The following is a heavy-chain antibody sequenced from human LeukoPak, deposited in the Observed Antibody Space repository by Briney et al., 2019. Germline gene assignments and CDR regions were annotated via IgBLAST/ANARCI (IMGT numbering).Heavy chain of an antibody. J-gene: IGHJ4*02. D-gene: IGHD2-15*01. CDR1: GFTFSSYE. CDR3: AREVPVDCSGGSCYSGEFDY. Sequence: PGGSLRLSCAASGFTFSSYEMNWVRQAPGKGLEWVSYISSSGSTIYYADSVKGRFTISRDNAKKSLYLQMNSLRAEDTAVYYCAREVPVDCSGGSCYSGEFDYWGQGTLVTVSP. CDR2: ISSSGSTI. V-gene: IGHV3-48*03.